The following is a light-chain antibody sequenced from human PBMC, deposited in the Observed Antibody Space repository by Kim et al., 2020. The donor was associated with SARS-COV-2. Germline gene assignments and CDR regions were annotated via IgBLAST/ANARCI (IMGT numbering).Light chain of an antibody. CDR2: DAS. CDR3: QQYGSSPRT. Sequence: PGERATLSCRASQSVSSGYLAWYQQKPGQAPRLLIYDASTRATGIPDRFSGSGSGTDFTLTISRLEPEDFAMYYCQQYGSSPRTFGQGTTVDIK. CDR1: QSVSSGY. J-gene: IGKJ1*01. V-gene: IGKV3-20*01.